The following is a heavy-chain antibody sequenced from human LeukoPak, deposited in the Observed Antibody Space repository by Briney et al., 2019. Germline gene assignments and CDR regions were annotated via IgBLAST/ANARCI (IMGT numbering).Heavy chain of an antibody. D-gene: IGHD3-10*01. Sequence: GSLRLSCAASGFTFSSYEMNWVRQAPGKGLEWIGYIYYSGSTYYNPSLKSRINISVDTSKNQFSLKLSSVTAADTAVYYCARGPKHSGSSFDPWGQRTLVTVSS. CDR3: ARGPKHSGSSFDP. J-gene: IGHJ5*02. CDR1: GFTFSSYE. CDR2: IYYSGST. V-gene: IGHV4-59*06.